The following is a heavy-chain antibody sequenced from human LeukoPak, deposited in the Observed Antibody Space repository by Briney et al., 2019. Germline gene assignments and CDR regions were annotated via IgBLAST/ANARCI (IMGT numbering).Heavy chain of an antibody. CDR1: GFTFSSYG. CDR2: IWYDGSNK. J-gene: IGHJ4*02. Sequence: GGSLRLSCAASGFTFSSYGMHWVCQAPGKGLEWVALIWYDGSNKYYADSVKGRFTISRDNSKNTVYLQMNSLRAEDTAVYSCARELSPVVKYPFDSWGQGTQVTVSS. CDR3: ARELSPVVKYPFDS. V-gene: IGHV3-33*01. D-gene: IGHD2-15*01.